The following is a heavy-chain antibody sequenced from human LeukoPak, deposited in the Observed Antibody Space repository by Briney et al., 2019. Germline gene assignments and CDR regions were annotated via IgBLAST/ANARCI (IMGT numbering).Heavy chain of an antibody. CDR1: GFTVSSNY. CDR3: AREAPVFQNYYVYYMDV. D-gene: IGHD2-21*01. J-gene: IGHJ6*03. V-gene: IGHV3-53*01. CDR2: IYSGGST. Sequence: PGESLRLSCAASGFTVSSNYMSWVRQAPGKGLEWVSVIYSGGSTYYADSVKGRFTISRDNSKSTLYLQMNSLRAEDTAVYYCAREAPVFQNYYVYYMDVWGKGTTVTVSS.